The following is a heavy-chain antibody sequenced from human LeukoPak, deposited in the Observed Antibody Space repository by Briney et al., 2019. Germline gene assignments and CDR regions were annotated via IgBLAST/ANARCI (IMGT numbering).Heavy chain of an antibody. CDR1: GFTFNSYG. CDR3: AKPTTVLTSYYFDY. J-gene: IGHJ4*02. CDR2: IRYDGSSK. Sequence: PGGSLRLSCAASGFTFNSYGIHWVRQAPGKGLEWVAFIRYDGSSKYYVDSVKGRFTISRGNSKNTLYLQMNSLRAEDTAVYYCAKPTTVLTSYYFDYWGQGTLVTVSS. D-gene: IGHD4-23*01. V-gene: IGHV3-30*02.